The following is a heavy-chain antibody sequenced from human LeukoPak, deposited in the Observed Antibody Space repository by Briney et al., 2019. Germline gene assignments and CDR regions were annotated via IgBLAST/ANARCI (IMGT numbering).Heavy chain of an antibody. CDR1: GFTFSSYA. Sequence: PGGSLRLSCAASGFTFSSYAMSWVRQAPGKGLEWVXXXSGSGDNTYYADSVXGRFTISRDNSKNTPYLQMSSLRAEDTALYYCAKGSYYDSSGTYYFDYWGQGTLVTVSS. D-gene: IGHD3-22*01. J-gene: IGHJ4*02. CDR3: AKGSYYDSSGTYYFDY. V-gene: IGHV3-23*01. CDR2: XSGSGDNT.